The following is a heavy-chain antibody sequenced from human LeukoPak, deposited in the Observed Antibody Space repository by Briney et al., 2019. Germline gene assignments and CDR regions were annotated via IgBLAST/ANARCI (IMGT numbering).Heavy chain of an antibody. J-gene: IGHJ4*02. CDR1: GGSISSSSYY. V-gene: IGHV4-39*01. CDR3: ARRGDGYNLNYFS. CDR2: IYYSGST. Sequence: SSETLSLTXTVSGGSISSSSYYWGWIGQPPGKGLEWIGSIYYSGSTYYNPSLKSRVTISVDTSKNQFSLKLSSVTVADTAVYYCARRGDGYNLNYFSWGQGTLVTVSS. D-gene: IGHD5-24*01.